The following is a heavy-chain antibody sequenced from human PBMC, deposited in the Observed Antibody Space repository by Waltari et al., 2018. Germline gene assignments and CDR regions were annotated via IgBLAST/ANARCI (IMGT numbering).Heavy chain of an antibody. J-gene: IGHJ4*02. CDR1: GFTFGDYA. D-gene: IGHD5-18*01. Sequence: EVQLVESGGGLVQPGRSLRLSCTASGFTFGDYAMSWFRQAPGKGLDWVGLIRTKASGETKEYAASVKGRFTVSRDDYKNIAYLQMNSLKTEDTAVYYWSRAGSRQLWRLPDYWGQGALVTVSS. CDR2: IRTKASGETK. CDR3: SRAGSRQLWRLPDY. V-gene: IGHV3-49*03.